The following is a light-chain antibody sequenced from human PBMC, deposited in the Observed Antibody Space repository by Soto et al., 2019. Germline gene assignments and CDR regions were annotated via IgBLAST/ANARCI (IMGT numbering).Light chain of an antibody. CDR3: KQYNTYST. J-gene: IGKJ5*01. Sequence: DMQMTQSPSTLSASIGDRVSITCRASQGISRWLAWYQQKPGKAPNLLIYDASSLESGVPSRFSGSGSGTEFTLTISSLQPDDFATYYCKQYNTYSTFGQGTRREIK. CDR1: QGISRW. CDR2: DAS. V-gene: IGKV1-5*01.